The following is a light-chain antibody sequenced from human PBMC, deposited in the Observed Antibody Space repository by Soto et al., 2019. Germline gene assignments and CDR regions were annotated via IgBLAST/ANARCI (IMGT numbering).Light chain of an antibody. V-gene: IGKV1-39*01. J-gene: IGKJ4*01. Sequence: DIQMTQSPSSLSASIGDRITITCRASQSISTYLNWYQQKPGKAPRLLIYGASTLQNGVPSRFSGSGSATDYTLTISSLQPEDFATYYCQQCFITPPLTFGGGTKVAMK. CDR1: QSISTY. CDR3: QQCFITPPLT. CDR2: GAS.